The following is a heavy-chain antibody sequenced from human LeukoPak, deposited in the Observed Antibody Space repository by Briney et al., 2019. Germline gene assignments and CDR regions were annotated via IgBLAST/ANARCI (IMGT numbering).Heavy chain of an antibody. CDR1: GFTFSSYA. J-gene: IGHJ3*02. V-gene: IGHV3-23*01. D-gene: IGHD6-13*01. CDR2: ISGSGGST. Sequence: GGSLKLSCEASGFTFSSYAMSWVRQAPGKGLEWVSAISGSGGSTYYADSVKGRFTISRDNSKNTLYLQMNSLRAEDAAVYYCAKDQSSSWSIDAFDIWGQGTMVTVSS. CDR3: AKDQSSSWSIDAFDI.